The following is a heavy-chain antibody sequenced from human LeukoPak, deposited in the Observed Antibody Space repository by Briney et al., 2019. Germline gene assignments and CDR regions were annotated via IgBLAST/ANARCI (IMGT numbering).Heavy chain of an antibody. CDR3: ARDGVTMKILEY. V-gene: IGHV3-21*01. CDR1: GFTFSRYS. Sequence: GGSLRLSCAASGFTFSRYSMNWVRQAPGKGLEWVSSITSSSIYIYYADSVKGRFTISRDNAKNSLYLQMNSLRVEDTAVYYCARDGVTMKILEYWGQGTLVTVSS. J-gene: IGHJ4*02. D-gene: IGHD3-22*01. CDR2: ITSSSIYI.